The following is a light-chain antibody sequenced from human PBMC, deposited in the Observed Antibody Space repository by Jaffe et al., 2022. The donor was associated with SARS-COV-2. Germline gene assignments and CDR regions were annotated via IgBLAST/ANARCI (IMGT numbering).Light chain of an antibody. Sequence: QSVLTQPPSVSAAPGQKVTISCSGIISNIGYNSVSWYQQFPGTAPKLLIYDNNKRPSGIPDRFSGSKSGTSATLGITGLQTGDEADYYCGTWDSSLSTGVFGGGTKLTVL. J-gene: IGLJ3*02. CDR2: DNN. CDR1: ISNIGYNS. V-gene: IGLV1-51*01. CDR3: GTWDSSLSTGV.